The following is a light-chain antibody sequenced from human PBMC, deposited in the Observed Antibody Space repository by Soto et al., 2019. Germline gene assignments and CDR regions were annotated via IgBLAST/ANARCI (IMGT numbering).Light chain of an antibody. V-gene: IGKV1-5*03. CDR2: KAS. CDR1: QTIDSW. Sequence: DIQMTQSPSTLSASVGDRVTITCRASQTIDSWLAWYQQRPGKPPTLLIYKASTLASGVPSRFSCSGSGTEFTLTINSLQPDDFSPYYCQQYQMYLGTFGQGTKVDIK. CDR3: QQYQMYLGT. J-gene: IGKJ1*01.